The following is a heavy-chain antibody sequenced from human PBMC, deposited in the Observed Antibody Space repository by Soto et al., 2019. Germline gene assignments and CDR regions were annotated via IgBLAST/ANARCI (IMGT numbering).Heavy chain of an antibody. CDR1: GFTFSRYA. V-gene: IGHV3-23*01. CDR3: ASSSGDMDVYGMDI. J-gene: IGHJ6*02. Sequence: GGSLRLSCAASGFTFSRYAMSWVRQAPGKGLEWVSTVTGGGHTTYNADSVNGRFTISRDNSKNTLYLQMNNLRAEDTAIYYCASSSGDMDVYGMDIWGPGTTVTFSS. CDR2: VTGGGHTT. D-gene: IGHD2-15*01.